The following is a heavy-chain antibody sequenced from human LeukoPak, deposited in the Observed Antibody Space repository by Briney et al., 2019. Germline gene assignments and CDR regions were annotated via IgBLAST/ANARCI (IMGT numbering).Heavy chain of an antibody. CDR2: ISSSGSTI. CDR3: ARDYAWFGELLPGYYYGMDV. Sequence: GGSLRLSCAASGFTFSDYYMSWIRQAPGKGLEWVSYISSSGSTIYYADSVKGRFTISRDNAKNSLYLQMNSLRAEDTAVYYCARDYAWFGELLPGYYYGMDVWGQGTTVTDSS. D-gene: IGHD3-10*01. J-gene: IGHJ6*02. CDR1: GFTFSDYY. V-gene: IGHV3-11*01.